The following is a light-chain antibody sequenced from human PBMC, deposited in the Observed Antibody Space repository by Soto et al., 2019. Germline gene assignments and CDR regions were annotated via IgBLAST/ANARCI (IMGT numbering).Light chain of an antibody. J-gene: IGLJ1*01. CDR3: SSYTGSSTLYV. Sequence: QSALTQPASVSGSPGQWITISCTGTSSDFGTYNYVSWYQQHPGKAPKVMIYEVTYRPSGVSNRFSGSKSGNTASLTISGLQAEDEAEYYCSSYTGSSTLYVFGTGTKVTVL. CDR2: EVT. V-gene: IGLV2-14*01. CDR1: SSDFGTYNY.